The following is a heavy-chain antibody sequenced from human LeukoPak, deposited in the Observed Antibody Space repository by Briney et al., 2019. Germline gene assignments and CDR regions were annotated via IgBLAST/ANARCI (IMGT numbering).Heavy chain of an antibody. Sequence: PGGSLRLSCAASGFTFSSYEMNWVRQAPGKGLEWIGSIYYSGSTYYNPSLKSRVTISVDTSKNQFSLKLTSVTAADTAVYYCASWGATHHYFDYWGQGTLVTVSS. D-gene: IGHD1-26*01. V-gene: IGHV4-59*05. CDR3: ASWGATHHYFDY. CDR1: GFTFSSYE. CDR2: IYYSGST. J-gene: IGHJ4*02.